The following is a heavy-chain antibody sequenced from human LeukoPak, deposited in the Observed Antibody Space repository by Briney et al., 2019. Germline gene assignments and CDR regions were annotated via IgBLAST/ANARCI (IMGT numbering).Heavy chain of an antibody. J-gene: IGHJ6*02. V-gene: IGHV1-18*04. CDR3: AREGIAVAGRPHYYYGMDV. D-gene: IGHD6-19*01. Sequence: ASVKVSCKASGYTFTGYYMHWVRQAPGQGLEWMGWISAYNDNTNYAQKLQGRVTMTTDTSTSTAYMELRSLRSDDTAVYYCAREGIAVAGRPHYYYGMDVWGQGTTVTVSS. CDR2: ISAYNDNT. CDR1: GYTFTGYY.